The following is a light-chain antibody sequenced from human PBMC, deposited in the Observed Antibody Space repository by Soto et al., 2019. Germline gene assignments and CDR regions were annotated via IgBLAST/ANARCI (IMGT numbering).Light chain of an antibody. CDR1: QSVRTY. CDR3: QQYNKWPLIT. CDR2: DAS. V-gene: IGKV3-15*01. Sequence: PGERATLSCRASQSVRTYLAWYQHKPGQAPRLLIFDASQRATGIPARFSGSGSGTEFTLTISGLQSEDFAIYYCQQYNKWPLITFGQGTRLEIK. J-gene: IGKJ5*01.